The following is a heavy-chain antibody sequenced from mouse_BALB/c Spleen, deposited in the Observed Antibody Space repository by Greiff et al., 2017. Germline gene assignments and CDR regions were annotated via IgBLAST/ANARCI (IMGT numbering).Heavy chain of an antibody. CDR1: GYSFTSYY. J-gene: IGHJ3*01. CDR2: IDPFNGGT. CDR3: ASGGDDYGAWFAY. V-gene: IGHV1S135*01. Sequence: VQLQQSGPELMKPGASVKISCKASGYSFTSYYMHWVKQSHGKSLEWIGYIDPFNGGTSYNQKFKGKATLTVDKSSSTAYMHLSSLTSEDSAVFYCASGGDDYGAWFAYWGQGTLVTVSA. D-gene: IGHD2-4*01.